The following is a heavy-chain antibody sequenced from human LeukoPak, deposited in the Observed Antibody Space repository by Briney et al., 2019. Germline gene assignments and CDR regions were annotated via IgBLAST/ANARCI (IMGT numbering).Heavy chain of an antibody. CDR1: GFTFNNYA. J-gene: IGHJ5*01. CDR3: AKEPREYCSSTSCPNWFDS. V-gene: IGHV3-23*01. CDR2: ISASGGTT. Sequence: GGSLRLSCAASGFTFNNYAMSWVRQGPGKGLEWVSGISASGGTTYYADSVKGRFTISRDNSENTLFLQMNSLRAEDTAVYYCAKEPREYCSSTSCPNWFDSWGQGTLVTVYS. D-gene: IGHD2-2*01.